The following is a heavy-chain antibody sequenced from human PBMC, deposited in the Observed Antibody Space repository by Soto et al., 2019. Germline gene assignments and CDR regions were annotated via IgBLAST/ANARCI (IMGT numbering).Heavy chain of an antibody. D-gene: IGHD3-3*01. CDR3: ARDNILGILYGGMDV. V-gene: IGHV4-30-4*01. Sequence: QVQLQESGPGLVKPSQTLSLTCTVSGGSISSGDYYWSWIRQPPGKGLEWIGYIYYSGSTYYNPSLQSRVTISVDTSKNQFSLKLSSVTAADTAVYYCARDNILGILYGGMDVWGQGTTVTVSS. J-gene: IGHJ6*02. CDR2: IYYSGST. CDR1: GGSISSGDYY.